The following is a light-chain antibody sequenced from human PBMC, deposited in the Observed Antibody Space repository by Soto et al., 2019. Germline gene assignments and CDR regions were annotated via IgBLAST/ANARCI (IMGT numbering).Light chain of an antibody. CDR2: AAS. CDR1: QGIGTY. Sequence: DIQMTQSPSSLSASVGDRVTITCRASQGIGTYLAWYQQKPGKVPKLLIYAASTLQSGVPSPFSGSGSGTDFTLTISSLQPEDVATYYCQKYNSAPWTFGQGTKVEIK. CDR3: QKYNSAPWT. V-gene: IGKV1-27*01. J-gene: IGKJ1*01.